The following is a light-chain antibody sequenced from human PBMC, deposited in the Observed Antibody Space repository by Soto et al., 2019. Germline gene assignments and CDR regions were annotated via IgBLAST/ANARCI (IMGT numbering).Light chain of an antibody. V-gene: IGKV3-20*01. CDR3: HLRCRYPCS. J-gene: IGKJ1*01. CDR2: GAS. CDR1: QSVSSSY. Sequence: GTLSLSPEDRATLSCRASQSVSSSYLARYQQKPGQAPRLLIYGASSRATGIPDRFSGSGSGTDFTLTISRVSPKDLAVYDLHLRCRYPCSIG.